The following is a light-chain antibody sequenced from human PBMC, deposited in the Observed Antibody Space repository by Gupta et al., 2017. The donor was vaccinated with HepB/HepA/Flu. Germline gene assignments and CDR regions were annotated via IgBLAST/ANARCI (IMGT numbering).Light chain of an antibody. J-gene: IGKJ1*01. V-gene: IGKV1-5*03. CDR1: QSIGSW. Sequence: DIQMTQSPSTLSASVGDRVTITCRASQSIGSWLAWYQQRPGKAPKLLIYKASSLESGVPSTFSGSGSGTEFTLTISSLQPDDFATYYCRQDNFSSRTFGQGTKVEIK. CDR3: RQDNFSSRT. CDR2: KAS.